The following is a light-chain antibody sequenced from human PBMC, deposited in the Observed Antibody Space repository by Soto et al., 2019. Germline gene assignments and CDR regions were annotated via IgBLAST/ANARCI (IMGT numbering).Light chain of an antibody. J-gene: IGKJ3*01. V-gene: IGKV3-20*01. CDR3: QQYENWPFT. Sequence: EIVLTQSPGTLSLSPGERATLSCRASQSVSNNYLAWYQQKPGQAPRLLIYGASNRATGIPDRFSGSGSGTDFTLTITRLEPEDFAVYYCQQYENWPFTFGPGTKVDIK. CDR2: GAS. CDR1: QSVSNNY.